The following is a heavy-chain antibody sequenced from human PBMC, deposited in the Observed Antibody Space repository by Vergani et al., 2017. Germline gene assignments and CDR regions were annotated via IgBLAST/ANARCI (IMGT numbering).Heavy chain of an antibody. CDR3: ARGRGGSGYDIAYYYMDV. V-gene: IGHV1-2*02. CDR2: INPNSGGT. D-gene: IGHD5-12*01. Sequence: QVQLVQSGAEVKKPGASVKVSCKASGYTFTGYYMHWVRQAPGQGLEWMGWINPNSGGTNYAQKFQGRVTMTRDTSISTAYMELSRLRSDDTAVYYCARGRGGSGYDIAYYYMDVWGKGTTVTVSS. CDR1: GYTFTGYY. J-gene: IGHJ6*03.